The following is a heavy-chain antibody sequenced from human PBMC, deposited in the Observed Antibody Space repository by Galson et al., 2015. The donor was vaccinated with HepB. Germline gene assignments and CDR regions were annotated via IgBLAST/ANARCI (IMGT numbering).Heavy chain of an antibody. CDR1: GFTFSSYS. Sequence: SLRLSCAASGFTFSSYSMNWVRQAPGKGLEWVSSISSSSSYIYYADSVKGRFTISRDNAKNSLYLQMNSLRAEDTAVYYCARDPPRLLGELSLRFDYWGQGTLVTVSS. CDR3: ARDPPRLLGELSLRFDY. V-gene: IGHV3-21*01. J-gene: IGHJ4*02. CDR2: ISSSSSYI. D-gene: IGHD3-16*02.